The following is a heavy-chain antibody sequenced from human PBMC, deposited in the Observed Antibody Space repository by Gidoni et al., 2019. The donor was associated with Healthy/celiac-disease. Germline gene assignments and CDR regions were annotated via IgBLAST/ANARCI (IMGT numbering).Heavy chain of an antibody. Sequence: QVQLQQWGAGLLKPSETLSLTCAVYGGSFSGYYWSWIRQPPGKGLEWIGEINHSGSTNYNPSLKSRVTISVDTSKNQFSLKLSSVTAADTAVYYCARGSRGRRRIVVVTLVRGQYNWFDPWGQGTLVTVSS. V-gene: IGHV4-34*01. D-gene: IGHD2-21*02. J-gene: IGHJ5*02. CDR1: GGSFSGYY. CDR2: INHSGST. CDR3: ARGSRGRRRIVVVTLVRGQYNWFDP.